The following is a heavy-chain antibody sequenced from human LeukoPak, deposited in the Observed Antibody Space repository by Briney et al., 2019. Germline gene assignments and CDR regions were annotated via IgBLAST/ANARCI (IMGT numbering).Heavy chain of an antibody. CDR1: GGSISSSSYY. J-gene: IGHJ4*02. V-gene: IGHV4-61*05. CDR3: ARGYSTSWTYYFDY. CDR2: LHYGGST. D-gene: IGHD6-13*01. Sequence: KPSETLSLTCTVSGGSISSSSYYWGWIRQPPGKGLDWIGHLHYGGSTNYNPSLKSRVTISVDTSKNHFSLKLSSVTAADTAVYYCARGYSTSWTYYFDYWGQGALVTVSS.